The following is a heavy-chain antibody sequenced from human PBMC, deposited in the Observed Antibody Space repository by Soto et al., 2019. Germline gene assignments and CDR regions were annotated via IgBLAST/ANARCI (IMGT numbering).Heavy chain of an antibody. CDR3: ARTAAAGTNVDD. V-gene: IGHV4-4*02. J-gene: IGHJ4*02. CDR1: GGSISSSNW. Sequence: QVQLQESGPGLVKPSGTLSLTCAVSGGSISSSNWWSWVRQPPGKGLEWIGEIYHSGSTNYNPSLKSRVTTSIAKSKNQFSLNLSSVSAADTAVYYCARTAAAGTNVDDWGQGTLVTVSS. CDR2: IYHSGST. D-gene: IGHD6-13*01.